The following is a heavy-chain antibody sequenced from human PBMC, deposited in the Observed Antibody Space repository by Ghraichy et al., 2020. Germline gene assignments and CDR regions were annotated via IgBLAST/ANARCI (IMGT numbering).Heavy chain of an antibody. CDR2: IYYSGST. CDR1: GGSISSYY. V-gene: IGHV4-59*01. D-gene: IGHD3-9*01. CDR3: ASIRGTYYDILTGYYWFDP. J-gene: IGHJ5*02. Sequence: SETLSLTCTVSGGSISSYYWSWIRQPPGKGLEWIGYIYYSGSTNYNPSLKSRVTISVDTSKNQFSLKLSSVTAADTAVYYCASIRGTYYDILTGYYWFDPWGQGTLVTVSS.